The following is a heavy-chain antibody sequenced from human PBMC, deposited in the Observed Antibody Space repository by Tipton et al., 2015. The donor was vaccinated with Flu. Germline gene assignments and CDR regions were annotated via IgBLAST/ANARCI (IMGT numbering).Heavy chain of an antibody. CDR3: ARGSSGGYSYGSEGDY. D-gene: IGHD5-18*01. V-gene: IGHV4-4*07. J-gene: IGHJ4*02. Sequence: TLSLTCSVSGDSISTYYWSWIRQPAGKGLEWIGRIYVTGSPNYNPSLRGRVSMSVDRSKNQFSLELRSVTVADTAVYYCARGSSGGYSYGSEGDYWGQGTLVTVS. CDR2: IYVTGSP. CDR1: GDSISTYY.